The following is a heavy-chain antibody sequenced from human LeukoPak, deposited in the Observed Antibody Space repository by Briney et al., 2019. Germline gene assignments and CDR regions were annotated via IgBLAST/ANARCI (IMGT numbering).Heavy chain of an antibody. J-gene: IGHJ4*02. D-gene: IGHD4-23*01. Sequence: ASVKVSCKASGYAFSNYGLAWLRRAPGQGLQWLGWISTFNGNTNHAQILQDRVTMTTDTSTNTAYLELRSLRSDDTAVCYCARRHLIGNGYFDHWGQGTLVTVSS. CDR2: ISTFNGNT. V-gene: IGHV1-18*01. CDR1: GYAFSNYG. CDR3: ARRHLIGNGYFDH.